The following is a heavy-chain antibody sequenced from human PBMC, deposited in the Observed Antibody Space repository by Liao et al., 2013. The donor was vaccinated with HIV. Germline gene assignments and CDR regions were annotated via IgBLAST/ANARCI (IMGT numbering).Heavy chain of an antibody. D-gene: IGHD6-6*01. CDR2: IYIGGNT. J-gene: IGHJ4*02. CDR1: GGSISSYY. V-gene: IGHV4-4*07. Sequence: QVQLQESGPGLVKPSETLSLTCTISGGSISSYYWSWIRQPAGKGLEWIGRIYIGGNTNYNPTLKSRVTMSGDTSKKQFSLKLSSVTAADTAVYYCAKVGRAARHYFDYWGQGTLVTVSS. CDR3: AKVGRAARHYFDY.